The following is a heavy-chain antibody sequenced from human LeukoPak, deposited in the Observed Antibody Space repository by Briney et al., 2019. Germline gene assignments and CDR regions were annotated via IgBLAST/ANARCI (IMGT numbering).Heavy chain of an antibody. CDR3: ARAPSSTSPGYYYYMDV. Sequence: ASVKVSCKASGYTFTTYAMNWVRQAPGQGLEWMGGIIPIFGTANYAQKFQGRVTITTDESTSTAYMELSSLRSEDTAVYYCARAPSSTSPGYYYYMDVWGKGTTVTVSS. J-gene: IGHJ6*03. CDR1: GYTFTTYA. CDR2: IIPIFGTA. V-gene: IGHV1-69*05. D-gene: IGHD2-2*01.